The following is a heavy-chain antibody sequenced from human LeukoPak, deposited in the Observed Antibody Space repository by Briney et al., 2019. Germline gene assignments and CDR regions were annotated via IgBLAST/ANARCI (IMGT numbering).Heavy chain of an antibody. D-gene: IGHD6-13*01. CDR3: AAGYSSSWYYFDY. CDR2: ISAYNGNT. Sequence: GASVKVSCKASGYTFTSYGISWVRQAPGQGLEWMGWISAYNGNTNYAQKFQGRVTITADESTSTAYMELSSLRSEDTAVYYCAAGYSSSWYYFDYWGQGTLATVSS. CDR1: GYTFTSYG. J-gene: IGHJ4*02. V-gene: IGHV1-18*01.